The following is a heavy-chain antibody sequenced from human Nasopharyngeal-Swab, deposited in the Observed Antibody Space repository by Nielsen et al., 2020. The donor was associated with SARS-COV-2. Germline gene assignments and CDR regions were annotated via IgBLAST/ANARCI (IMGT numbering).Heavy chain of an antibody. CDR3: ARDPAFDYDFWSAYYPIGHYYYMTS. CDR2: IIPMFNSA. J-gene: IGHJ6*03. V-gene: IGHV1-69*06. Sequence: WVRQAPGQGLEWLGGIIPMFNSANYAQKFQGRITITADKSSSTAYMELSSLRSEDTAVYYCARDPAFDYDFWSAYYPIGHYYYMTSGAKGPRSPSP. D-gene: IGHD3-3*01.